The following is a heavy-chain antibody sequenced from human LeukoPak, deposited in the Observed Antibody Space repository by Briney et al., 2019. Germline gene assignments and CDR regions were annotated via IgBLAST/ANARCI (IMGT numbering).Heavy chain of an antibody. J-gene: IGHJ4*02. CDR3: ARASGSFDY. D-gene: IGHD1-26*01. CDR1: GFTFSSYG. CDR2: IWSDGSNK. V-gene: IGHV3-33*01. Sequence: HSGGSLRLSCEASGFTFSSYGIHWVRQAPGKGLEWVAVIWSDGSNKYYADSVKGRFTISRDNSKDTLYLQLNSLRAEDTAVYYCARASGSFDYWGQGTLVSVSS.